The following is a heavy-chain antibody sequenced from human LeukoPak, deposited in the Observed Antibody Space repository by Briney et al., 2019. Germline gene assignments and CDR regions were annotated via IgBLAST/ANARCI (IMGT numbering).Heavy chain of an antibody. CDR1: GGSLSSSSYY. V-gene: IGHV4-39*01. J-gene: IGHJ4*02. D-gene: IGHD3-22*01. Sequence: SETLSLTCTVSGGSLSSSSYYWGWIRQPPGKGLEWIGSIYYSGSTYYNPSLKSLVTISVDTSKNQFSLKLSSVTAADTAVYYCARRELYYYDSSGNHWGQGTLVTVSS. CDR2: IYYSGST. CDR3: ARRELYYYDSSGNH.